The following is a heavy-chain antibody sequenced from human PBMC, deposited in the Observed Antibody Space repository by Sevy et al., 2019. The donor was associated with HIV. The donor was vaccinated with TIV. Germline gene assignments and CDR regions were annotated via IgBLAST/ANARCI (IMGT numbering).Heavy chain of an antibody. CDR3: ASLPNNYYDSSGSSGDDAFDI. J-gene: IGHJ3*02. CDR1: GFTFSSYG. Sequence: GSLRLSCAASGFTFSSYGMHWVRQAPGKGLEWVAVIWNDRSNKHYADSVKGRFTISRDNSKNTLYLQMNSLRAEDTAGYYCASLPNNYYDSSGSSGDDAFDIWGQGTMVTVSS. D-gene: IGHD3-22*01. CDR2: IWNDRSNK. V-gene: IGHV3-33*01.